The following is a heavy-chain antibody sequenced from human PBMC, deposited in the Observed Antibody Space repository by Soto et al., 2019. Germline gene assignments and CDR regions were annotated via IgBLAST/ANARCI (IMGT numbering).Heavy chain of an antibody. Sequence: SETLSLTCAVYGGSFSGYYWSWIRQPPGKGLEWIGEINHSGSTNYNPSLKSRVTISVDTSKNQFSLKLSSVTAADTAVYYCARGYIVATYYFDYWGQGTLVTVSS. V-gene: IGHV4-34*01. D-gene: IGHD5-12*01. CDR3: ARGYIVATYYFDY. CDR2: INHSGST. J-gene: IGHJ4*02. CDR1: GGSFSGYY.